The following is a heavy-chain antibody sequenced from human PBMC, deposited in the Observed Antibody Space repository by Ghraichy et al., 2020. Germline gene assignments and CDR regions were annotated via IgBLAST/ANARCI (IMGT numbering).Heavy chain of an antibody. J-gene: IGHJ4*02. Sequence: SETLSLTCTVSGGSISSYYWSWIRQPPGKGLEWIGYIYYSGSTNYNPSLKSRVTISVDTSKNQFSLKLSSVTAADTAVYYCARVNSLSWYHHFDYWGQGTLVTVSS. V-gene: IGHV4-59*01. CDR3: ARVNSLSWYHHFDY. CDR1: GGSISSYY. D-gene: IGHD6-13*01. CDR2: IYYSGST.